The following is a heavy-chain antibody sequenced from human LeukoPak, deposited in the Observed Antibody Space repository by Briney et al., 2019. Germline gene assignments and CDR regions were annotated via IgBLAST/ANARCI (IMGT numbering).Heavy chain of an antibody. V-gene: IGHV1-18*01. Sequence: ASVKVSCKPSGYTFTSFGITWVRQAPGQGLEWMGWISAYNGNTKYAQKLQGRVTMTTDTSTSTAYMELRTLSSDDTAVYYCARVIYYYDSSAYSDYWGQGTLVTVSS. J-gene: IGHJ4*02. CDR3: ARVIYYYDSSAYSDY. CDR2: ISAYNGNT. CDR1: GYTFTSFG. D-gene: IGHD3-22*01.